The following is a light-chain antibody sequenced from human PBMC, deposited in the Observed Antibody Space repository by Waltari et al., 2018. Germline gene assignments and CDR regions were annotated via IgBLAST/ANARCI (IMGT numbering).Light chain of an antibody. CDR2: DVS. V-gene: IGLV2-11*01. Sequence: QSALTQPRPVSGSPGQSVPIPCTGTSSDVGGFTYVTWYQQHPGKAPKLMIYDVSKRPSGVPDRFSGSKSGNTASLTISGPQAEDEADYYCCSYAGSWVFGGGTKLTVL. CDR3: CSYAGSWV. J-gene: IGLJ3*02. CDR1: SSDVGGFTY.